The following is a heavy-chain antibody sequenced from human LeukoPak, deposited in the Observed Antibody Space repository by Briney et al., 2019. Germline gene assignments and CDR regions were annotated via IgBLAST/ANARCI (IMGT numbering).Heavy chain of an antibody. J-gene: IGHJ3*02. D-gene: IGHD1-26*01. V-gene: IGHV3-20*01. CDR3: ARDAVTYPARELLPGVDAFDI. CDR1: GFTFDDYG. Sequence: GRSLRLSCAASGFTFDDYGMSWVRQAPGKGLEWVSGINWNGGSTGYADSVKGRFTISRDNAKNSLYLQMNSLRAEDTALYHCARDAVTYPARELLPGVDAFDIWGQGTMVTVSS. CDR2: INWNGGST.